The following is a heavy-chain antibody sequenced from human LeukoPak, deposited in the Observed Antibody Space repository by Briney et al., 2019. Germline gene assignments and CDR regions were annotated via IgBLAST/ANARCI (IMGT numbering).Heavy chain of an antibody. D-gene: IGHD3-22*01. CDR1: GFSLSTTGVR. J-gene: IGHJ5*02. CDR2: IYWNDDK. Sequence: SLPTLVNPTQTLTLTCTFSGFSLSTTGVRVTWFRQPPGKALEWIALIYWNDDKHYSPSLKTRLTITKDTSKNQVVLTMTNMDPVDTATYYCAHDRAGIGFDPWGQGTLVTVSS. CDR3: AHDRAGIGFDP. V-gene: IGHV2-5*01.